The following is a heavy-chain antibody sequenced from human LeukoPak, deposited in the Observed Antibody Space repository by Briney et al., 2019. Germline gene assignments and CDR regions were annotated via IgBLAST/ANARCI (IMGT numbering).Heavy chain of an antibody. CDR1: GFTFSSYG. J-gene: IGHJ1*01. D-gene: IGHD3-22*01. CDR2: IRYDGSNK. CDR3: AKDLNYYDSSGPPEYFQH. Sequence: PGGSLRLSCAASGFTFSSYGMHWVRQAPGKGLEWVAFIRYDGSNKYYADSVKGRFTISRDNSKNTLYLQMNSLRAEDTAVYYCAKDLNYYDSSGPPEYFQHWGQGTLVTVSS. V-gene: IGHV3-30*02.